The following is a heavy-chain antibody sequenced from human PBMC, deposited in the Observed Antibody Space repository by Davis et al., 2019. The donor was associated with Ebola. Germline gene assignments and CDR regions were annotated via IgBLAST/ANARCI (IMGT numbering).Heavy chain of an antibody. CDR3: ASPTYGDYFYYFDY. V-gene: IGHV3-7*03. CDR2: IKQDGSEK. D-gene: IGHD4-17*01. CDR1: GFTFSSYW. J-gene: IGHJ4*02. Sequence: GESLKISCAASGFTFSSYWMSWVRQAPGKGLEWVANIKQDGSEKYYVDSVKGRFTISRDNAKNSLYLQMNSLRAEDTAVYYCASPTYGDYFYYFDYWGQGTLVTVSS.